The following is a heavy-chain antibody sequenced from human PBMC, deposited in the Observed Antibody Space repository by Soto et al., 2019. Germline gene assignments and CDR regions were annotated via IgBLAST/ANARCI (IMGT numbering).Heavy chain of an antibody. V-gene: IGHV4-39*01. D-gene: IGHD3-22*01. J-gene: IGHJ4*02. Sequence: NPSETLSLTCTVSGGSISSSSYYWGWIRQPPGKGLEWIGSIYYSGSTYYNPSLKSRVTISVDTSKNQFSLKLSSVTAADTAVYYCARQGRGSGYYPFGYWGQGTLVTVSS. CDR3: ARQGRGSGYYPFGY. CDR1: GGSISSSSYY. CDR2: IYYSGST.